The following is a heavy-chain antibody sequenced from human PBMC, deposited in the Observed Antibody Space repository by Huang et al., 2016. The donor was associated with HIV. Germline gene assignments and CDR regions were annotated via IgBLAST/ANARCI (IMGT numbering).Heavy chain of an antibody. CDR2: IIPIFGTT. CDR1: GGGSSSYA. CDR3: ARSGPRWGLATIWTLVY. J-gene: IGHJ4*02. V-gene: IGHV1-69*13. D-gene: IGHD5-12*01. Sequence: QVQLVQSGAEVKKPGSSVKLSCQSSGGGSSSYAISWVRQARGQGLEWMGGIIPIFGTTDYAPRFQGRVTITADESTNTVYIELSSLEYDDTALYYCARSGPRWGLATIWTLVYWGQGTLVTVSS.